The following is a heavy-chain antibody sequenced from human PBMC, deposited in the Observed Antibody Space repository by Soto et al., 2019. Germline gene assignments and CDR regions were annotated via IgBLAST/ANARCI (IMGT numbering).Heavy chain of an antibody. CDR3: TTDDYGDYAGVY. V-gene: IGHV3-15*07. CDR1: GFTFSNAW. CDR2: IKIKTDGGTT. J-gene: IGHJ4*02. D-gene: IGHD4-17*01. Sequence: EVQLVESGGGLVKPGGSLRLSCAASGFTFSNAWMNWVRQAPGKGLEWVGRIKIKTDGGTTDYAAPGKGRFNISRDDTKNTLYLQMNSLKTEDTAVYYCTTDDYGDYAGVYWGQGTLVTVSS.